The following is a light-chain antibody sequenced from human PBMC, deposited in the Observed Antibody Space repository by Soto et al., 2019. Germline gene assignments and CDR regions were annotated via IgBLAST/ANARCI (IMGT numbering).Light chain of an antibody. CDR2: GVS. Sequence: EVVVTQSPATLSVSPVERATLSCIASQSITSTYLAWYQQKPGQAPRLLIYGVSTRATGIPARFSGSRYGAEFNLTINSLQSEDFAVYYCQPYNNWPLTFGGGTKVDIK. CDR1: QSITSTY. CDR3: QPYNNWPLT. V-gene: IGKV3-15*01. J-gene: IGKJ4*01.